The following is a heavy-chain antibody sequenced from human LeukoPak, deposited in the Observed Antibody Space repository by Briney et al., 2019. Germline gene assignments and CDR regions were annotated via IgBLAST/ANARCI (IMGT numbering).Heavy chain of an antibody. V-gene: IGHV3-7*01. CDR3: ARDGRGWYEYYYYYGMDV. CDR1: GLPFCSYW. D-gene: IGHD6-19*01. CDR2: IKQDGSEN. Sequence: PGGSLRLSCAAYGLPFCSYWMSWVRQAPGKGLEWVANIKQDGSENYYVNSFNGRFIISRDNAKKSLYLQMNSLRAEDTTAYYCARDGRGWYEYYYYYGMDVWGQGTTVTVS. J-gene: IGHJ6*02.